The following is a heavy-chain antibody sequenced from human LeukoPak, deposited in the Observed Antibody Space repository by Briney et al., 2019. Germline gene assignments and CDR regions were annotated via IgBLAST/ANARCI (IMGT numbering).Heavy chain of an antibody. CDR3: ARGSQYNWFDP. Sequence: SETLSLTCTVSGVSISSSNSYWGWIRQPPGKELEWIGSIYYTGNTYYNASLKSRVTISVDTSKNQFSLKLSSVTAADTAVYYCARGSQYNWFDPWGQGTLVTVSS. D-gene: IGHD3-10*01. V-gene: IGHV4-39*07. CDR2: IYYTGNT. CDR1: GVSISSSNSY. J-gene: IGHJ5*02.